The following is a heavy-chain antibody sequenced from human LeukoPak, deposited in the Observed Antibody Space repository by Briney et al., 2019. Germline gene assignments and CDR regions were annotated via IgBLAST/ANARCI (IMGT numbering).Heavy chain of an antibody. D-gene: IGHD6-19*01. J-gene: IGHJ4*02. V-gene: IGHV4-59*01. CDR1: GGSISGFY. CDR2: IYYSGSA. Sequence: SETLSLTCTVAGGSISGFYWGWTRQAPGKGLEWIGFIYYSGSANYNPSLKSRVTMSVDTSKNQFSLKLSSVTAADTAFYYCARDRDSSGWFDYWGQGTLVTVSS. CDR3: ARDRDSSGWFDY.